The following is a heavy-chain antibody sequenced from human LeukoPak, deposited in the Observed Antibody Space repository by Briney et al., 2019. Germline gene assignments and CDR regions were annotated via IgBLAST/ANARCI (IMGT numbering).Heavy chain of an antibody. Sequence: PGRSLRLSCAASGFTFSSYAMHWVRQAPGKGLEWVSLISYDGTNKYYADSVKGRFTISRDNSKNTLYLQMNSLRAEDTAVYYCARAPYYYDRSGYYSDWYFDVWGRGTLVTVSS. CDR1: GFTFSSYA. V-gene: IGHV3-30-3*01. J-gene: IGHJ2*01. CDR2: ISYDGTNK. CDR3: ARAPYYYDRSGYYSDWYFDV. D-gene: IGHD3-22*01.